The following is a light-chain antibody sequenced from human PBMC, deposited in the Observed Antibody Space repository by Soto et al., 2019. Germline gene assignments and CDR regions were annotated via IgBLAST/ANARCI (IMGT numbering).Light chain of an antibody. Sequence: QSVLTQPASVSGSPGQSITISCTGTSTDIGAYNYVSWYQQHPGKAPKLLIYEVTNRPSGVSNRFSGSKSGNTASLTISGLQAEDEANYYCAAWDDSLNGFWVFGGGTQLTVL. CDR2: EVT. CDR3: AAWDDSLNGFWV. CDR1: STDIGAYNY. J-gene: IGLJ3*02. V-gene: IGLV2-14*01.